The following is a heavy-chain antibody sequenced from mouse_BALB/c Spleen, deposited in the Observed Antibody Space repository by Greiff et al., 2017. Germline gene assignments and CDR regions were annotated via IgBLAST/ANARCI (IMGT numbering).Heavy chain of an antibody. Sequence: VQLQQSGPELMKPGASVKISCKASGYSFTSYYMHWVKQSHGKSLEWIGYIDPFNGGTSYNQKFKGKATLTVDKSSSTAYMHLSSLTSEDSAVYYCARGGWLLPIDYWGQGTTLTVSS. J-gene: IGHJ2*01. V-gene: IGHV1S135*01. CDR1: GYSFTSYY. CDR2: IDPFNGGT. D-gene: IGHD2-3*01. CDR3: ARGGWLLPIDY.